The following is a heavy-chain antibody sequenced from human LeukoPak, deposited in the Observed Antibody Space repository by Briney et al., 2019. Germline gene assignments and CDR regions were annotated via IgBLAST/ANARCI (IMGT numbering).Heavy chain of an antibody. CDR2: ISGSGGTT. D-gene: IGHD6-13*01. J-gene: IGHJ4*02. CDR3: ARGTSAGGPISPFDF. Sequence: GGSLRLSCAASGFTFSSYAMSWVRQAPGKGLEWVSVISGSGGTTNYADSVKGRFSISRDNAKNTVYLQMNSLRAEDTGIYYCARGTSAGGPISPFDFWGQGTVVTVSS. V-gene: IGHV3-23*01. CDR1: GFTFSSYA.